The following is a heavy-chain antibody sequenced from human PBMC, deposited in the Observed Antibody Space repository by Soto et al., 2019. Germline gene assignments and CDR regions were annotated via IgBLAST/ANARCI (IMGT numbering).Heavy chain of an antibody. CDR3: ARVRTYYDIFTGYYRGGPFDY. V-gene: IGHV1-18*01. CDR2: ISAYNGNT. J-gene: IGHJ4*02. Sequence: QVQLVQSGAEVKKPGASVKVSCKASGYTFTSYGISWVRQAPGQGLEWMGWISAYNGNTNYAQKLQGRVTMTTDTSTSRDYMELRCLRSDDTAVYYCARVRTYYDIFTGYYRGGPFDYWGQGTLVTVSS. D-gene: IGHD3-9*01. CDR1: GYTFTSYG.